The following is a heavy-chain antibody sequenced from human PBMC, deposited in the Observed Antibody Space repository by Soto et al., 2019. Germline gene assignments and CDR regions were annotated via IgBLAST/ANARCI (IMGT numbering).Heavy chain of an antibody. CDR1: GYTFTSYG. J-gene: IGHJ4*02. Sequence: QVQLVQSGAEVKKPGASVKVSCKASGYTFTSYGISWVRQAPGQGLEWMGWISAYNGNTNYAQKLQGRVTMTTDTSTSTAYMELRSLRSDDTAVYYCARDQVTFCSSTSCYWDFAYWGQGTLVTVSS. CDR2: ISAYNGNT. CDR3: ARDQVTFCSSTSCYWDFAY. V-gene: IGHV1-18*01. D-gene: IGHD2-2*01.